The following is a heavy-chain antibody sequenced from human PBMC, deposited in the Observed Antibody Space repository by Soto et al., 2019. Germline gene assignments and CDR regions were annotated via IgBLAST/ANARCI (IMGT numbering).Heavy chain of an antibody. CDR2: ISWNSGSI. CDR3: AKGPDYLPVYYMDV. Sequence: EVQLVESGGGLVQPGRSLRLSCAASGFTFDDYVMHWVRQAPGKGLEWVSGISWNSGSIGYADSVKGRFTISRDNAKNSLYLQMNSLRAEDTALYYCAKGPDYLPVYYMDVWGKGTTVTVSS. D-gene: IGHD4-17*01. CDR1: GFTFDDYV. J-gene: IGHJ6*03. V-gene: IGHV3-9*01.